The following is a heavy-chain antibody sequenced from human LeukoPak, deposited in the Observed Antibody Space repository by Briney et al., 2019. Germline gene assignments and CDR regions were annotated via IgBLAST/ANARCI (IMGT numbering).Heavy chain of an antibody. J-gene: IGHJ4*02. CDR1: GYTFTSYG. V-gene: IGHV1-18*01. D-gene: IGHD3-22*01. CDR2: INPSGSST. Sequence: GASVKVSCKASGYTFTSYGISWVRQAPGQGLEWLGLINPSGSSTLYAQKFQGRVTITTDTSTSTAYMELRSLRSDDTAVYYCARVKNSRSGYYYEGGYFDYWGQGTLVTVSS. CDR3: ARVKNSRSGYYYEGGYFDY.